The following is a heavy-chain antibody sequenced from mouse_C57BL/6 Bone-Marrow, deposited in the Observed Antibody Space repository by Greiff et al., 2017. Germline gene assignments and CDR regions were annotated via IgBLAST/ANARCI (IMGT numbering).Heavy chain of an antibody. D-gene: IGHD1-1*01. V-gene: IGHV1-26*01. J-gene: IGHJ2*01. CDR2: INPNNGGT. CDR1: GYTFTDYY. Sequence: EVQLQQSGPELVKPGASVKISCKASGYTFTDYYMNWVKQSHGKSLEWIGDINPNNGGTSYNQKFKGKATLTVDKSSSTAYMELRSLTSEDAAVYYCARVITTVVAHFDYWGQGTTLTVSS. CDR3: ARVITTVVAHFDY.